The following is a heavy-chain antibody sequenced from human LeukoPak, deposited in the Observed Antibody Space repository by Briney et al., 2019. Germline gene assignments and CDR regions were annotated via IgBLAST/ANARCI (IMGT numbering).Heavy chain of an antibody. D-gene: IGHD6-19*01. Sequence: PGGSLRLSCAASGFTFSSYSMNWVRQAPGKGLEWVSSISSSSSYIYYADSVKGRFTISRDNAKNSLYLQMNSLKTEDTAVYYCTTVSTAVAGGSDYWGQGTLVTVSS. J-gene: IGHJ4*02. CDR3: TTVSTAVAGGSDY. CDR1: GFTFSSYS. V-gene: IGHV3-21*03. CDR2: ISSSSSYI.